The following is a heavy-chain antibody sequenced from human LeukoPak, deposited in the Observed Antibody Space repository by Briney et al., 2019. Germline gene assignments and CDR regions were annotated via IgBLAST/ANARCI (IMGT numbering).Heavy chain of an antibody. CDR2: INHSGST. CDR1: GGSFSGYY. J-gene: IGHJ4*02. V-gene: IGHV4-34*01. D-gene: IGHD3-22*01. CDR3: ARGIRYYYDIDY. Sequence: PSETLSLTCAVYGGSFSGYYWSWIRHPPGKGLELIGEINHSGSTNYNPSLKSRVTISVDTSKNQFSLKLSSVTAADTAVYYCARGIRYYYDIDYWGQGTLVTVSS.